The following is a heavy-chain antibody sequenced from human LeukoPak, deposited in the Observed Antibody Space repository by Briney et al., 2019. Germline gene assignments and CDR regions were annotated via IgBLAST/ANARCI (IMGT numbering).Heavy chain of an antibody. CDR3: ARGIYYGSDWFDP. V-gene: IGHV4-61*02. CDR1: GGSISSGSYY. Sequence: SQTLSLTCTVSGGSISSGSYYWSWIRQPAGKGLEWIGRIYTRGSTNYNPSLKSRVTISVDTSKNQFSLKLSSVTAADTAVYYCARGIYYGSDWFDPWGQGTLVTVSS. D-gene: IGHD3-10*01. J-gene: IGHJ5*02. CDR2: IYTRGST.